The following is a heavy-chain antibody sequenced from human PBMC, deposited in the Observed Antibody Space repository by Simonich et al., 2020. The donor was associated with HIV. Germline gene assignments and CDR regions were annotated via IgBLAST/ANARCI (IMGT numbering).Heavy chain of an antibody. J-gene: IGHJ1*01. CDR1: GGTFNTNA. Sequence: QVQLVQSGAEVKKPGSSVKVSCKASGGTFNTNAISWVRQAPGKGIEWRSGSVPMFGTANSTRKVQARVTITADGSTRTAYMELSSLRSEDTAVYYCATDSAYYYDSRDFYGGYFQHWGQGTLVTVSP. V-gene: IGHV1-69*13. CDR2: SVPMFGTA. CDR3: ATDSAYYYDSRDFYGGYFQH. D-gene: IGHD3-22*01.